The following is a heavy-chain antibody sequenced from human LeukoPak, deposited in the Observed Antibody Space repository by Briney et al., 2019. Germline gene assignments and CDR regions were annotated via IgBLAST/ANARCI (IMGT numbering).Heavy chain of an antibody. V-gene: IGHV1-8*01. J-gene: IGHJ1*01. Sequence: GASVKVSCKASGYTFTSYDINWVRQATGQGLEWMGWMNPNSGNTGYAQKFQGRVTMTRNTSISTAYMELSSLRSEDTAVYYCARGRIVPRQWYFQHWGQGTLVTVSS. CDR1: GYTFTSYD. D-gene: IGHD2-2*01. CDR2: MNPNSGNT. CDR3: ARGRIVPRQWYFQH.